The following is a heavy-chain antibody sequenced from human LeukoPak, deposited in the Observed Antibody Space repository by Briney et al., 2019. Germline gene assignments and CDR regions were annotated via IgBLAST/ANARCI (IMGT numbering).Heavy chain of an antibody. Sequence: GGSLRLSCTASGYTFSDYYMSWIRQAPGKGLVWISYINTGSSYTNYADSVKGRFTISRDNAKNSLYLQMNSLRAEDTAVYYCERDRYFYYYGMDVWGRGTTVTVSS. CDR2: INTGSSYT. V-gene: IGHV3-11*05. CDR1: GYTFSDYY. CDR3: ERDRYFYYYGMDV. J-gene: IGHJ6*02.